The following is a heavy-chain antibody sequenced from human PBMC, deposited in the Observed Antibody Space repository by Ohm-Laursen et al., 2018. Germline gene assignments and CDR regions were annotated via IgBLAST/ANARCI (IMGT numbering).Heavy chain of an antibody. Sequence: SLRLSCAASGFTVSSNYMSWVRQAPGKGLEWVSVIYSAGRTYYADSVKGRFTISRDNSKNTLYLQMNSLRADDTAVYYCARKDGYNFYGYWGQGTLVTVSS. CDR3: ARKDGYNFYGY. J-gene: IGHJ4*02. CDR1: GFTVSSNY. CDR2: IYSAGRT. V-gene: IGHV3-53*01. D-gene: IGHD5-24*01.